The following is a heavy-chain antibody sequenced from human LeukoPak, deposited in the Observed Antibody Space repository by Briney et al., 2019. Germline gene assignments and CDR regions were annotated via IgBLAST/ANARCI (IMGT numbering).Heavy chain of an antibody. CDR2: IIPIFGTA. CDR3: AVHLTFRETVSPSYYYYMDV. Sequence: GASVKVSCKASGGTFSSYAISWVRQAPGQGLEWMGGIIPIFGTANYAQKFQGRVTITTDESTSTAYMELSSLRSEDTAVYYCAVHLTFRETVSPSYYYYMDVWGKGTTVTVSS. V-gene: IGHV1-69*05. CDR1: GGTFSSYA. J-gene: IGHJ6*03. D-gene: IGHD3-9*01.